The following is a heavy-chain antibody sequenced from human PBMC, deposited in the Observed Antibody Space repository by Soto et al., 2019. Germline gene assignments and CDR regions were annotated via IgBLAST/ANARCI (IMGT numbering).Heavy chain of an antibody. Sequence: QVQLVESGGGVVQPGRSLRLSCAASGFTFSSYGMHWVRQAPGKGLEWVAVISYDGSNKYYADSVKGRFTISRDNSKNTLYLQMNSLRAEDTAVYYCAKAYSNYVDVSYYYYGMDVWGQGTTVTVSS. CDR3: AKAYSNYVDVSYYYYGMDV. D-gene: IGHD4-4*01. J-gene: IGHJ6*02. CDR1: GFTFSSYG. CDR2: ISYDGSNK. V-gene: IGHV3-30*18.